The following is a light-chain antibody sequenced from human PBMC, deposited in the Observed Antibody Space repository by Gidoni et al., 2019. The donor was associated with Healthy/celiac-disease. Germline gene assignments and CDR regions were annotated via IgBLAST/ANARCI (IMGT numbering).Light chain of an antibody. J-gene: IGKJ4*01. Sequence: DIVMTQSPLSLPVTPGEPASISCRSSQSLLHSNGYNYLDWYLQKPGQSPQLLIYLGSNRASGVPDRVSGSGSGTDFTLKISRVEAEDVGVYYRMQALQTPPTFGGGTKVEIK. CDR2: LGS. CDR1: QSLLHSNGYNY. V-gene: IGKV2-28*01. CDR3: MQALQTPPT.